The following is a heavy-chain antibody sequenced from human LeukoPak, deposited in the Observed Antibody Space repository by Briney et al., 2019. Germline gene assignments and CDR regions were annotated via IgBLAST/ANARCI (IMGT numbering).Heavy chain of an antibody. D-gene: IGHD5-18*01. CDR1: GGTFSSYA. CDR3: ATTPPGYSSGPYPFDY. Sequence: SVKVSCKASGGTFSSYAMSWVRQAPGQGLEWMGGIIPIFGTANYAQKFQGRVTITADKSTSTAYMELSSLRSEDTAVYYCATTPPGYSSGPYPFDYWGQGTLVTVSS. J-gene: IGHJ4*02. CDR2: IIPIFGTA. V-gene: IGHV1-69*06.